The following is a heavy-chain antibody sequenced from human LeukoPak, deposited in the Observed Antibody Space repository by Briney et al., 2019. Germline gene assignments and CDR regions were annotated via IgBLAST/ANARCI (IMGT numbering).Heavy chain of an antibody. CDR1: GYTFTSYG. CDR3: ARGLYDYEPYYYMDV. V-gene: IGHV1-18*01. J-gene: IGHJ6*03. Sequence: EASVKVSCKASGYTFTSYGISWVRQAPGQGLEWMGWISAYNGNTNYAQKLQGRVTMTTDTSTSTAYMELRSLRSDDTAVYYCARGLYDYEPYYYMDVWGKGTTVSVFS. D-gene: IGHD4-17*01. CDR2: ISAYNGNT.